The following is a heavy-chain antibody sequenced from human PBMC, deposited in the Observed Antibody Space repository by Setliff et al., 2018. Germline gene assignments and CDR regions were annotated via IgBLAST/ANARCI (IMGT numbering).Heavy chain of an antibody. D-gene: IGHD3-16*01. CDR1: GSTFSSLW. CDR2: INQGGSDQ. V-gene: IGHV3-7*01. CDR3: ASSMIDFLNPLQPLP. Sequence: GGSLRLSCSASGSTFSSLWMAWVRQAPGKGLEWVANINQGGSDQFYVESVKGRFTISRDNAKNSLSLQMNGLRAEDTSVYYCASSMIDFLNPLQPLPWG. J-gene: IGHJ5*02.